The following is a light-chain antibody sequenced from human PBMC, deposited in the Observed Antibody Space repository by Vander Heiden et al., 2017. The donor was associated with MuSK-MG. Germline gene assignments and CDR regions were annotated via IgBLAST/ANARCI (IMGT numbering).Light chain of an antibody. Sequence: SYELPQPSSVSLSPGHTARITCSGDVLAKKYARWFQQKPGKAPGLVIYKDSERPSGIPERFSGSSSGNTVTLTISGAQVEDEADYYCYSAADNNLGGFGGGTKLTVL. CDR3: YSAADNNLGG. V-gene: IGLV3-27*01. J-gene: IGLJ3*02. CDR1: VLAKKY. CDR2: KDS.